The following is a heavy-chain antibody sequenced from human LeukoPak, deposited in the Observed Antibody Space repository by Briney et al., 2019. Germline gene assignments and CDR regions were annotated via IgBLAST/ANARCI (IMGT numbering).Heavy chain of an antibody. D-gene: IGHD5-18*01. V-gene: IGHV4-59*01. CDR1: GGSISSYY. CDR2: TYYSGST. Sequence: SETLSLTCTVSGGSISSYYWSWIRQPPGKGLEWIGYTYYSGSTKYNPSLKSRITTSVDTSKNQFSLKLTSVTAADTAVYYCARARDTAMGPFDYWGQGTLVTVSS. CDR3: ARARDTAMGPFDY. J-gene: IGHJ4*02.